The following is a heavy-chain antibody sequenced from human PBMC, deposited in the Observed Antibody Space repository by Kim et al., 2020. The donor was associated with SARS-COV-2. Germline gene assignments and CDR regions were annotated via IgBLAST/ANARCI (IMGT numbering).Heavy chain of an antibody. CDR3: ARSYGGSFDY. Sequence: SETLSLTCTVSGASFISSSFNWGWIRQSPGKGLEWIGNIDYSGSSYYNPSLRSRVTISVDMSKKQFSLKLSSVTDADTAVYYCARSYGGSFDYWGQGTLVTVSS. CDR2: IDYSGSS. CDR1: GASFISSSFN. V-gene: IGHV4-39*01. J-gene: IGHJ4*02. D-gene: IGHD2-15*01.